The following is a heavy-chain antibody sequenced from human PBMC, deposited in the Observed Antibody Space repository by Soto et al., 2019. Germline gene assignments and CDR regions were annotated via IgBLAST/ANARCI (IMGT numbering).Heavy chain of an antibody. D-gene: IGHD3-16*02. CDR2: LSSGSRYV. V-gene: IGHV3-21*01. CDR1: GFTFTNYI. CDR3: VSGGSSRSY. Sequence: GGSLRLSCTASGFTFTNYIMTWVRQAPGKGLEWVSSLSSGSRYVYYVDSVKGRFTISRDDAKNSVYLQMNSLRAEDAAVYYCVSGGSSRSYWGQGSRVTVSS. J-gene: IGHJ4*02.